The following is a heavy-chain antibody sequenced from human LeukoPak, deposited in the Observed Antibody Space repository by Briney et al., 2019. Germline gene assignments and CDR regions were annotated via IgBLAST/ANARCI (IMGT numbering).Heavy chain of an antibody. Sequence: SETLSLTCTVSGGSISSSSYYWGWIRQPPGKGLEWIGRIYYSGSTYYNPSLKSRVTISVDTSKNQFSLKLSSVTASDTAVYYCARHVPASITIFGVVIGYYFDYWGQGTLVTVSS. CDR2: IYYSGST. D-gene: IGHD3-3*01. V-gene: IGHV4-39*01. J-gene: IGHJ4*02. CDR3: ARHVPASITIFGVVIGYYFDY. CDR1: GGSISSSSYY.